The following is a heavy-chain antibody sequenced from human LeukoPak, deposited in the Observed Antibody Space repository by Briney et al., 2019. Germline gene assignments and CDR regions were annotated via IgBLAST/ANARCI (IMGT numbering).Heavy chain of an antibody. CDR2: IYYSGST. D-gene: IGHD6-19*01. Sequence: SSETLSLTCTVSGGSISSYYWGWIRQPPGKGPEWIGSIYYSGSTNYNPSLKSRVTISLDTSKNQFSLKLSSVTAADTAVYYCASVRGYSSGWYASGFDPWGQGTLVTVSS. J-gene: IGHJ5*02. CDR1: GGSISSYY. V-gene: IGHV4-39*07. CDR3: ASVRGYSSGWYASGFDP.